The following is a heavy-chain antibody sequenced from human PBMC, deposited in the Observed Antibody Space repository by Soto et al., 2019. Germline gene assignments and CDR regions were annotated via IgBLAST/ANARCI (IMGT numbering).Heavy chain of an antibody. CDR1: GFTLSSYA. J-gene: IGHJ2*01. CDR3: AKDHPPYWYFDL. V-gene: IGHV3-23*01. CDR2: ISGSGGST. Sequence: PGGSLTLSCPASGFTLSSYAMSWFHKAPGKGLEWVSAISGSGGSTYYADSVKGRFTISRDNSKNTLYLQMNSLRAEDTAVYYCAKDHPPYWYFDLWGRGTLVTVSS.